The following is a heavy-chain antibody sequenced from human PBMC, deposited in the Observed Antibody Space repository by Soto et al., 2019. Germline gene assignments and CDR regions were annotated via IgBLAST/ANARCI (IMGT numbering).Heavy chain of an antibody. CDR2: MNPNSGNT. CDR1: GYTFTSYD. CDR3: ASSITIFGVAPMDV. J-gene: IGHJ6*03. V-gene: IGHV1-8*01. Sequence: QVQLVQSGAEVKKPGASVKVSCKASGYTFTSYDINWVRQATGQGLEWMGWMNPNSGNTGYAQKCQGRVTMTRNTSISTAYMELSSLRSEDTAVYYCASSITIFGVAPMDVWGKGTTVTVSS. D-gene: IGHD3-3*01.